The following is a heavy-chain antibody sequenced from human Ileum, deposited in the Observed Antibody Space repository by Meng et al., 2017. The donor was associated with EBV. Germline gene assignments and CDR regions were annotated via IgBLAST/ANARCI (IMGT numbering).Heavy chain of an antibody. CDR2: IYYSGST. J-gene: IGHJ4*02. V-gene: IGHV4-28*01. CDR3: ARNVPGTSAYYD. D-gene: IGHD3-22*01. Sequence: VQRRESGPGTVTPSYTLALPCAVSGYFISSNNSRGWIRERPGKGLEWIGYIYYSGSTSDNPSLKIRVTMSVDKSKKQFSLNRNSVTAVDTAVYYCARNVPGTSAYYDWGQGTLVTVSS. CDR1: GYFISSNNS.